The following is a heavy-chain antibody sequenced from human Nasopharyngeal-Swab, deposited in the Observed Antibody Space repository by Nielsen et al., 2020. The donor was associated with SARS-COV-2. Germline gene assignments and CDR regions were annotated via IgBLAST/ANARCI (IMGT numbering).Heavy chain of an antibody. Sequence: SQTLSLTCAISVDRVHSNSDAWNWISRTTSRGLEWLGRTHYSPKWYNEYAVPVKSRITINPDTSKNQFYLQQNSVPREDMAVYDCARDLGIIDPFDYWGRGTLVTVSS. CDR3: ARDLGIIDPFDY. CDR1: VDRVHSNSDA. V-gene: IGHV6-1*01. J-gene: IGHJ4*02. CDR2: THYSPKWYN.